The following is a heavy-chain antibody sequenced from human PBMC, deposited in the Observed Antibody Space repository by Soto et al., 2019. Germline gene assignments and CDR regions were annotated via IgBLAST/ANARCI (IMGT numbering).Heavy chain of an antibody. CDR2: IYTSGST. J-gene: IGHJ4*02. Sequence: PSETLSLTCTVSGGSISSYYWSWIRQPAGKGLEWIGRIYTSGSTNYNPSLKSRITLSVDTSKNQFSLKLSSVTAADTAVYYCARDSSGWYGTYYFDYWGQGTLVTVSS. CDR1: GGSISSYY. D-gene: IGHD6-19*01. CDR3: ARDSSGWYGTYYFDY. V-gene: IGHV4-4*07.